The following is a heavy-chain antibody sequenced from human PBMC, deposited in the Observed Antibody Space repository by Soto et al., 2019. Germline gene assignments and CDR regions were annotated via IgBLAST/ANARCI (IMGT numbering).Heavy chain of an antibody. CDR1: GFTFSSYA. CDR2: ISGSGGST. V-gene: IGHV3-23*01. J-gene: IGHJ4*02. Sequence: GGSLRLSCAASGFTFSSYAMSWVRQAPGKGLEWVSAISGSGGSTYYADSVKGRFTISRDNSKNTLYLQMNSLRAEDTAVYYCANGYYYDSSGYYPNDPFDYWGQGTLVTVSS. CDR3: ANGYYYDSSGYYPNDPFDY. D-gene: IGHD3-22*01.